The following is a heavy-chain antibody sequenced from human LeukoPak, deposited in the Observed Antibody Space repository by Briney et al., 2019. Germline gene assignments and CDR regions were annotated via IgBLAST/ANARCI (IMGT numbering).Heavy chain of an antibody. V-gene: IGHV5-51*01. Sequence: GESLKISCKGSGYSFTSYWIGWVRQMPGKGLEWMGLIYPGDSDTRYSPSFQGQVTISADKSISTAYLQWSSLKASDTAMYYCARSIAATAPGVDFWGQGTLVTVSS. CDR1: GYSFTSYW. J-gene: IGHJ4*02. CDR3: ARSIAATAPGVDF. D-gene: IGHD6-13*01. CDR2: IYPGDSDT.